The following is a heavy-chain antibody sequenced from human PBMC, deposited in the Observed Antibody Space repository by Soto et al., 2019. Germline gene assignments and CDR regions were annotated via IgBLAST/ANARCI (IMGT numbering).Heavy chain of an antibody. D-gene: IGHD4-17*01. CDR1: GFTFDSYG. Sequence: QVQLVESGGGVVQPGRSLRLSCAASGFTFDSYGMYWVRQAPGKGLEWVAVISSDGNNKYYADSVKGRFTISRDNFKNPLYLQMSSLRADETAVYYCAKDLLPNTVTTCGSWGQGTLVTVSS. J-gene: IGHJ5*02. CDR3: AKDLLPNTVTTCGS. V-gene: IGHV3-30*18. CDR2: ISSDGNNK.